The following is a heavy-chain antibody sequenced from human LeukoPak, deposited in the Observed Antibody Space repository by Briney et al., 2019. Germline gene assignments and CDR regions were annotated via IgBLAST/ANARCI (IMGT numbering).Heavy chain of an antibody. CDR3: ARGYNIDSSGIGFDY. CDR2: INHSGST. CDR1: GFIFTNYA. V-gene: IGHV4-34*01. J-gene: IGHJ4*02. D-gene: IGHD3-22*01. Sequence: GSLRLSCAASGFIFTNYAMSWIRQPPGKGLEWIGEINHSGSTNYNPSLKSRVTISVDTSKNQFSLKLSSVTAADTAVYYCARGYNIDSSGIGFDYWGQGTLVTVSS.